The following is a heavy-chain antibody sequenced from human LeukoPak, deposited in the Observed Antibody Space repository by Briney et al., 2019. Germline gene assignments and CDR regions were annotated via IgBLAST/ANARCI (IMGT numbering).Heavy chain of an antibody. CDR1: GFTFSSYA. Sequence: AGGSLRLSCAASGFTFSSYAMSWVRQAPGKGLEWVSGISGSGGSTYYADSVEGRFTISRDNSKNTLYLQMSSLRADDTAGYYCAKGIESSGSYYTGFDYWGQGTLVTVSS. J-gene: IGHJ4*02. CDR2: ISGSGGST. V-gene: IGHV3-23*01. D-gene: IGHD1-26*01. CDR3: AKGIESSGSYYTGFDY.